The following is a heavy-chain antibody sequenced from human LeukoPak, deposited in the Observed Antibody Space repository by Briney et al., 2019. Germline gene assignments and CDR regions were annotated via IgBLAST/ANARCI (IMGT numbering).Heavy chain of an antibody. CDR3: AKDKIGGNFDY. CDR2: ISYDGSNE. Sequence: PGGSLRLSCAASGFTFISYGMHWVRQAPGKGLEWVALISYDGSNEYYADSVKGRFTTSRDNSKNTLYLQMNSLRAEDTAVYYCAKDKIGGNFDYWGLGTLVTVSS. CDR1: GFTFISYG. J-gene: IGHJ4*02. V-gene: IGHV3-30*18.